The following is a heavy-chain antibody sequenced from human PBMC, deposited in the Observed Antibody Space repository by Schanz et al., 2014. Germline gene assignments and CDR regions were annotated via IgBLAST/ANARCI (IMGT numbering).Heavy chain of an antibody. Sequence: QVQLVESGGGVVQPGKSLRLSCAASGFAFSDYGMHWVRQAPGKGLRCVAVISGNGGEKYYADSVKGRFTVSRDNARNSLYLQMDSLRDEDTAVYYCARDRRVQTYYYYHYGMDVWGQGTTVIVSS. J-gene: IGHJ6*02. CDR1: GFAFSDYG. V-gene: IGHV3-30*03. CDR2: ISGNGGEK. CDR3: ARDRRVQTYYYYHYGMDV.